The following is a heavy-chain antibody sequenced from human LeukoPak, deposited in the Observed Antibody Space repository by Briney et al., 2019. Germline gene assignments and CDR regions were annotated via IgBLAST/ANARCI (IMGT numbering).Heavy chain of an antibody. CDR2: IYYSGST. CDR1: GGSISSYY. Sequence: SETLSLTCTVSGGSISSYYWSWIRQPPGKGLKWIGYIYYSGSTNYNPSLKSRVTISVDTSKNQFSLKLSSVTAADTAVYYCATSLGYSGYDCIFDYWGQGNLVTVSS. D-gene: IGHD5-12*01. CDR3: ATSLGYSGYDCIFDY. J-gene: IGHJ4*02. V-gene: IGHV4-59*01.